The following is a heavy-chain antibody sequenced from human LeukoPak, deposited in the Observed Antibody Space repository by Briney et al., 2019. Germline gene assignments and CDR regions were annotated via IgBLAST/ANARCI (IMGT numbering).Heavy chain of an antibody. V-gene: IGHV3-30*18. CDR2: ISSDGRNE. CDR1: TFTFNTYG. J-gene: IGHJ4*02. Sequence: GGSLRLSCVASTFTFNTYGMLWVRQAPGKGLEWVATISSDGRNEHYADSVLGRFTISRDNSKNTLYLRMDNLRAEDTAVYYCAKDLDCSSTSCYPDYWGQGTLVTVSS. CDR3: AKDLDCSSTSCYPDY. D-gene: IGHD2-2*01.